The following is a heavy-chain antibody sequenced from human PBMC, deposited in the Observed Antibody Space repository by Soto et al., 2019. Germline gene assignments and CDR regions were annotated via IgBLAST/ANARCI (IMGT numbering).Heavy chain of an antibody. Sequence: QVQLVDSGGGEVQPGRSLTISCAASGFTFSTYGMHWVRQTPGKGLEWVAVISYDGTNKFYSDSVKGRFTISRDNFKNTLTLQMNSLRADDTAVYSCAKDLQSYGDYDYYCYGMDLWGLGTRVTVSS. CDR1: GFTFSTYG. D-gene: IGHD4-17*01. J-gene: IGHJ6*02. V-gene: IGHV3-30*18. CDR3: AKDLQSYGDYDYYCYGMDL. CDR2: ISYDGTNK.